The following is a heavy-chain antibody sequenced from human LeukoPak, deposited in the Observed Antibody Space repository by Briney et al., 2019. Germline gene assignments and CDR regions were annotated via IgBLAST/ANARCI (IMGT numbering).Heavy chain of an antibody. D-gene: IGHD5-12*01. CDR3: EGPWN. V-gene: IGHV3-23*01. CDR2: ISASGDTT. CDR1: GFTFSNYA. Sequence: GGSLRLSCAASGFTFSNYAVNWVRQAPGKGLDWVSGISASGDTTYYADSVKGRFTISRDNSKNTLYLQMNSLRVEDTAVYYCEGPWNWGPGTLVTVSS. J-gene: IGHJ4*02.